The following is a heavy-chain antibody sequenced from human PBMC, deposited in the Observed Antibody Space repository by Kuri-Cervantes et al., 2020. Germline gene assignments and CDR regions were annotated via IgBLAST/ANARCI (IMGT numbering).Heavy chain of an antibody. J-gene: IGHJ4*02. Sequence: ESLKISCAVYGGSFSGYYWSWIRQPPGKGLEWIGEINHSGSTNYNPSLKSRVTISVDTSKNQFSLKLSSVTAADTAVYYCARVGIAAAGPYYFDYWGQGTLVTVSS. CDR1: GGSFSGYY. CDR2: INHSGST. CDR3: ARVGIAAAGPYYFDY. D-gene: IGHD6-13*01. V-gene: IGHV4-34*01.